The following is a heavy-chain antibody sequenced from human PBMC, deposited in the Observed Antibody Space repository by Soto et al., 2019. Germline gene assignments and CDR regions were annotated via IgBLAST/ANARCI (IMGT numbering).Heavy chain of an antibody. D-gene: IGHD3-22*01. CDR2: IYHSGDT. CDR3: ARANRPSSGYFDS. J-gene: IGHJ4*02. V-gene: IGHV4-4*02. Sequence: QVQLQQSGPGLVKPSGTLSLTCTVSGVSIITPSWWSWVRQSPGKGLEWIGEIYHSGDTYYTPSLKSRVTMSVDKSKNRFSLDLTSTTAADTAVYYCARANRPSSGYFDSWGQGTLVTVSS. CDR1: GVSIITPSW.